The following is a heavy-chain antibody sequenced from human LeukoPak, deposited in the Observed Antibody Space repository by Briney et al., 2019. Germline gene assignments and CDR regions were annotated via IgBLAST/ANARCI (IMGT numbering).Heavy chain of an antibody. D-gene: IGHD1-26*01. CDR2: IKSKTDGGTT. CDR1: GFTFSNAW. Sequence: GGSLRLSCAASGFTFSNAWMSWVRQAPGKGLEWVGRIKSKTDGGTTDYAAPVKGRFTISRDDSKNTLYLQMNSLKTEDTAVYYCTTGGSYYGRYYFDYWGQGTLVTVSS. J-gene: IGHJ4*02. CDR3: TTGGSYYGRYYFDY. V-gene: IGHV3-15*01.